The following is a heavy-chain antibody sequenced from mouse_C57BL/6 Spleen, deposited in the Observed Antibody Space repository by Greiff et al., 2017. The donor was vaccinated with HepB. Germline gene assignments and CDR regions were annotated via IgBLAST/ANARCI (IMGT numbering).Heavy chain of an antibody. D-gene: IGHD1-1*01. J-gene: IGHJ4*01. CDR1: GFSLTSYG. CDR2: IWSDGST. V-gene: IGHV2-6-1*01. CDR3: ARHNYGEDYAMDY. Sequence: QVQLKESGPGLVAPSQSLSITCTVSGFSLTSYGVHWVRQPPGKGLEWLVVIWSDGSTTYNSALKSRLSISKDNSKSQVFLKMNSHQTDDTAMYYCARHNYGEDYAMDYWGQGTSVTVSS.